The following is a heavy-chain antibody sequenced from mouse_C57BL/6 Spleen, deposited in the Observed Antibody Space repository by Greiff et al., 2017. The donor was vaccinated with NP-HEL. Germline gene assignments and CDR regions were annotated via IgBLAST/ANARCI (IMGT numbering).Heavy chain of an antibody. V-gene: IGHV1-52*01. CDR3: ARGEDYYGKGAMDY. CDR1: GYTFTSYW. CDR2: IDPSDSET. J-gene: IGHJ4*01. Sequence: QVQLQQSGAELVRPGSSVKLSCKASGYTFTSYWMHWVKQRPIQGLEWIGNIDPSDSETHYNQKFKDKATLTVDKSSSTAYMQLSSLTSEDSAVYYCARGEDYYGKGAMDYWGQGTSVTVSS. D-gene: IGHD1-1*01.